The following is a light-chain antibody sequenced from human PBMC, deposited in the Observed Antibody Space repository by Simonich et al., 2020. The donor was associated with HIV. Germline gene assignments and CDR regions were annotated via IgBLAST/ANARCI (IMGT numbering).Light chain of an antibody. V-gene: IGKV3-11*01. CDR2: EAS. CDR1: QSVSSY. Sequence: EIVLTQSPATLSLSPGERATLSCRASQSVSSYLAWYQQKPGQAPRLLIYEASNRAAGIPARFRGSGSGTDFTVTISSREPEDFAGYYGQQRSNWPGTCGGGTKVEIK. J-gene: IGKJ4*02. CDR3: QQRSNWPGT.